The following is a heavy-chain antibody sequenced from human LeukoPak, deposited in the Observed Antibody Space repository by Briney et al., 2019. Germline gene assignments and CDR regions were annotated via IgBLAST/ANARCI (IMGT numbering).Heavy chain of an antibody. CDR2: ISYDGSNK. CDR3: ARDRGSSSWDY. Sequence: GGSLRLSCAASGFTFSSYAMHWVRQAPGKGLEWVAVISYDGSNKYYADSVKGRFTISRDNSKNTLYLQMNGLRAEDTAVYYCARDRGSSSWDYWGQGTLVTVSS. CDR1: GFTFSSYA. D-gene: IGHD6-13*01. J-gene: IGHJ4*02. V-gene: IGHV3-30-3*01.